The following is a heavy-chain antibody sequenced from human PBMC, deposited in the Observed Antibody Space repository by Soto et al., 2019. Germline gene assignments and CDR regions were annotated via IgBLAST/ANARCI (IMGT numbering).Heavy chain of an antibody. Sequence: GGSLRLSCAASGFTFSSYSMNWVRQAPGKGLEWVSSISSSSSYIYYADSVKGRFTISRDNAKNSLYLQMNSLRAEDTAVYYCARDGPYCSGGSCYPYYFNYWGQGTLVTSPQ. CDR1: GFTFSSYS. CDR2: ISSSSSYI. D-gene: IGHD2-15*01. V-gene: IGHV3-21*01. CDR3: ARDGPYCSGGSCYPYYFNY. J-gene: IGHJ4*02.